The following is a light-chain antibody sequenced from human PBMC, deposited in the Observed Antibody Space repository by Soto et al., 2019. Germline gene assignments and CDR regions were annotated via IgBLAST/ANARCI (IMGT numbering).Light chain of an antibody. CDR1: KLGDRY. V-gene: IGLV3-1*01. CDR3: QAWDSRTAHAV. J-gene: IGLJ7*01. CDR2: QDN. Sequence: SYELTQPPSVPVSPGQTASITCSGDKLGDRYACWYQQKAGQSPVLVIYQDNKRPSGIPERFSGANSGNTATLTISGTQAMDEADYYCQAWDSRTAHAVFGGGTQPTVL.